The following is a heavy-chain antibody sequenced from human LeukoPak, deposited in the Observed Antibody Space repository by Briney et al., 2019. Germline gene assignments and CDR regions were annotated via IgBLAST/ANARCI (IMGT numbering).Heavy chain of an antibody. CDR2: INPSGGST. Sequence: ASVKVSCKASRYTFTSYYMHWVRQAPAQGLEWMGIINPSGGSTSYAQKFQGRVTMTRHTSTSTVYMELSSLSSEDTAVYYCARGGRERYSSGWTDAFDIWGQGTMVTVSS. D-gene: IGHD6-19*01. CDR3: ARGGRERYSSGWTDAFDI. CDR1: RYTFTSYY. J-gene: IGHJ3*02. V-gene: IGHV1-46*01.